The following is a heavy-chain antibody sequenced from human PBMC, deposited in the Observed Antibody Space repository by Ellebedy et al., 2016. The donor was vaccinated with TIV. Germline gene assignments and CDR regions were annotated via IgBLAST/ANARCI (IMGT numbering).Heavy chain of an antibody. CDR3: ARFFSLAAAALEYYYYGMDV. CDR1: GDSVSSNSAA. D-gene: IGHD6-13*01. Sequence: SQTLSLTCAISGDSVSSNSAAWNWIRQSPSRGLEWLGTTYYRSKWYNDYAVSVKSRITINPDTSKNQFSLQLNSVTPEDTAVYYCARFFSLAAAALEYYYYGMDVWGQGTTVTVSS. V-gene: IGHV6-1*01. CDR2: TYYRSKWYN. J-gene: IGHJ6*02.